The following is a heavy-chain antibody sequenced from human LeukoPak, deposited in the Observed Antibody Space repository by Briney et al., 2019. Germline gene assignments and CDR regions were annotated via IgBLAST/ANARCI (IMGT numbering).Heavy chain of an antibody. V-gene: IGHV3-21*01. Sequence: GGSLRLSCAASGFTFSSYSINWVRQSPGKGLEWVSSISSSSSDIHYADSVKGRFTISRDNAKNSLYLQMNSLRAEDTAVYYCARSSRYYYDSSGYMNPFDYWGQGTLVTVSS. D-gene: IGHD3-22*01. CDR1: GFTFSSYS. CDR2: ISSSSSDI. CDR3: ARSSRYYYDSSGYMNPFDY. J-gene: IGHJ4*02.